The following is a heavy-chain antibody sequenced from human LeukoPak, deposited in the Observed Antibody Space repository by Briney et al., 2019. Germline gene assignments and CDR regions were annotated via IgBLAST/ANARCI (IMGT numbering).Heavy chain of an antibody. Sequence: GGSLRLSCAASGFTFSSSAMSWVRQAPGKGLEWVSAISNNGGYTYYADSVQGRFTISRDNSKSTLCLQMNSLRAGDTAVYYCAKQLGYCSDGSCYFPYWGQGTLVTVSS. CDR1: GFTFSSSA. J-gene: IGHJ4*02. CDR3: AKQLGYCSDGSCYFPY. V-gene: IGHV3-23*01. CDR2: ISNNGGYT. D-gene: IGHD2-15*01.